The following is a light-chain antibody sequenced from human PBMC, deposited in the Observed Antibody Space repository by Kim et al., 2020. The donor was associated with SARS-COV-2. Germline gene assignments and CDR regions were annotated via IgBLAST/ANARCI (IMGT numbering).Light chain of an antibody. CDR3: QQYNDWPPSYT. Sequence: EIVMTQSPATLSASPGERATLSCRASQSIRSNLAWFQQKPGQAPRLFIYGASTRATGIPARFSGTGSGTEFTLTISSLQSEDFAVYYCQQYNDWPPSYTFGQGTKLEI. J-gene: IGKJ2*01. CDR1: QSIRSN. CDR2: GAS. V-gene: IGKV3-15*01.